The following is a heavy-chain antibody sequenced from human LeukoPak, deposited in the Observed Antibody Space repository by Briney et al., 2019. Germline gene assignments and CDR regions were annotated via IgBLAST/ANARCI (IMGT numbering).Heavy chain of an antibody. CDR3: AKGSSGWSLDY. Sequence: ASVKVSCKASGYTFINHGISWVRQAPGQGLEWMGWTSTYNTNYIQKLQGRVTMTTDTSTSTAYMELRGLRSDDTAVYYCAKGSSGWSLDYRGQGTLVTVSS. J-gene: IGHJ4*02. D-gene: IGHD6-19*01. V-gene: IGHV1-18*01. CDR2: TSTYNT. CDR1: GYTFINHG.